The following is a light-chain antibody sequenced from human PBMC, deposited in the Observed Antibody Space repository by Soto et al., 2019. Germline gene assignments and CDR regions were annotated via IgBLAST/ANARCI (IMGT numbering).Light chain of an antibody. V-gene: IGLV2-14*03. CDR2: DVS. Sequence: QSVLTQPASVSGSPGQSIAISCTGVRTDDADDYNYVSWYQQHPGQAPQLIIYDVSNRPSGVSDRFSGSKSGNTASLTISGLQAEDEAEYYCTSYTSSTPFYFFGTGTKVTVL. CDR3: TSYTSSTPFYF. CDR1: RTDDADDYNY. J-gene: IGLJ1*01.